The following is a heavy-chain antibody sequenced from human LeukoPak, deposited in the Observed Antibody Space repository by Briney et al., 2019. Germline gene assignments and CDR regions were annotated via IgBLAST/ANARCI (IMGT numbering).Heavy chain of an antibody. CDR3: AKINDYGVLDACDV. CDR2: ISGSGQSA. CDR1: GFSFHSYA. Sequence: PGGSLRLSCAASGFSFHSYAMSWVRQAPGKGLEWVSGISGSGQSAHYADSVRGRFTISRDNSKSTVYIQMNSLRVEDTAVYYCAKINDYGVLDACDVWSQGTMVSVSS. V-gene: IGHV3-23*01. J-gene: IGHJ3*01. D-gene: IGHD4-17*01.